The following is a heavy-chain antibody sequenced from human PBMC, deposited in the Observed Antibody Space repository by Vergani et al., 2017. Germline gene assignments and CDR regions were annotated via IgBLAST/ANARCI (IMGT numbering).Heavy chain of an antibody. V-gene: IGHV4-34*01. D-gene: IGHD3-10*01. CDR3: AGHYYGSGSYYRYNY. CDR1: GGSFSGYY. J-gene: IGHJ4*02. CDR2: INHSGST. Sequence: QVQLQQWGAGLLKPSETLSLTCAVYGGSFSGYYWSWIRQPPGKGLEWIGEINHSGSTNYNPSLKSRVTISVDTSKNQFSLKLSSVTAADTAVYYCAGHYYGSGSYYRYNYWGQGTLVTVSS.